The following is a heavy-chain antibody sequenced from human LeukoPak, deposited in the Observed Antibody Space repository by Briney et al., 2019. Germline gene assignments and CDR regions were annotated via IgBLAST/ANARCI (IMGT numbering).Heavy chain of an antibody. CDR1: GFTFTSDA. CDR2: TVSRGTT. CDR3: AKCSTSAYTTGWCNWIDP. D-gene: IGHD6-19*01. J-gene: IGHJ5*02. Sequence: GGSLRLSCVASGFTFTSDAMNWVRQAPGKGLEWVSSTVSRGTTQYADSVKGRFTVPRDTSKNTLYLQMNSLRADDTAVYYCAKCSTSAYTTGWCNWIDPWGQGTLVTVSS. V-gene: IGHV3-23*01.